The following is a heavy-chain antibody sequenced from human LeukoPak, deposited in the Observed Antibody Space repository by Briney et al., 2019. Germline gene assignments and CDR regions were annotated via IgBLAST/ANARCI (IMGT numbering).Heavy chain of an antibody. CDR1: GYTFTSYD. CDR3: ARTPDDYSNHNWFDP. V-gene: IGHV1-8*01. CDR2: MNPNSGNT. D-gene: IGHD4-11*01. Sequence: GASVKVSCKASGYTFTSYDINWVRQATGQGLEWMGWMNPNSGNTGYAQKFQGRVTMTRNTSISTAYMELSSLRSEDTAVYYCARTPDDYSNHNWFDPWDQGTLVTVSS. J-gene: IGHJ5*02.